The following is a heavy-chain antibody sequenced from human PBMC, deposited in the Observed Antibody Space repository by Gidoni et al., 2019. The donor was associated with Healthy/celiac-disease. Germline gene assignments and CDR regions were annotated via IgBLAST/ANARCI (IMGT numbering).Heavy chain of an antibody. V-gene: IGHV3-21*01. D-gene: IGHD2-21*01. CDR1: GFTFSSYS. Sequence: EVQLVESGGGLVKPGGSLILSCAASGFTFSSYSMNWVRQAPGKGLEWVSSISSSSSYIYYADSVKGRFTISRDNAKNSLYLQMNSLRAEDTAVYYCASVVVIAMGGVEDGMDVWGQGTTVTVSS. CDR3: ASVVVIAMGGVEDGMDV. J-gene: IGHJ6*02. CDR2: ISSSSSYI.